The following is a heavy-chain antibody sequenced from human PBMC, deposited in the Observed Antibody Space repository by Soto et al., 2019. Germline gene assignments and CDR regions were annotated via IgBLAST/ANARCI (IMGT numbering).Heavy chain of an antibody. Sequence: QVQLVQSGGEVKEPGASVKVSCKASGYRFSRYGINWVRQAPGQGLEWMGWVSTYDGNTQYAQKFQGRITMTTDTSTNTVYLELRSLTSDDTAVYYCARDEEDANLMIVVLTGDYWGQGTLVSVS. J-gene: IGHJ4*02. CDR2: VSTYDGNT. D-gene: IGHD2-21*01. CDR1: GYRFSRYG. CDR3: ARDEEDANLMIVVLTGDY. V-gene: IGHV1-18*01.